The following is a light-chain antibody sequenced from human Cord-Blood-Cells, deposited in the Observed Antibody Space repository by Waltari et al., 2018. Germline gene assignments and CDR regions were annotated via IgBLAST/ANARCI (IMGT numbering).Light chain of an antibody. Sequence: QSALTQPASVSGSPGQSLPLSCTGTSSDVGGYNYVPWYQQHPGKAPKLMIYDVSNRPSGVSNRFSGSKSGNTATLTISGLQAEDESDYYCSSYTSSRVFGTGTKVTVL. CDR1: SSDVGGYNY. V-gene: IGLV2-14*01. CDR2: DVS. J-gene: IGLJ1*01. CDR3: SSYTSSRV.